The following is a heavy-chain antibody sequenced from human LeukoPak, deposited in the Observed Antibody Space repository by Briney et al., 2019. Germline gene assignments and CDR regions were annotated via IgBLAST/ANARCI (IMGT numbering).Heavy chain of an antibody. D-gene: IGHD5-18*01. CDR1: GFTFSSYG. Sequence: PGGSLRLSCAASGFTFSSYGMHWVRQAPGKGLEWVAVIWYDGSNKYYADSVKGRFTISRDNSKNTLYLQMNSLRAEDTAVYYCAREDTAMVTGACFDYWGQGTLVTVSS. J-gene: IGHJ4*02. V-gene: IGHV3-33*01. CDR2: IWYDGSNK. CDR3: AREDTAMVTGACFDY.